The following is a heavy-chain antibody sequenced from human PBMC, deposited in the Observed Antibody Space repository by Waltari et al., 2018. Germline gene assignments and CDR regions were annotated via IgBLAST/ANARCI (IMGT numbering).Heavy chain of an antibody. CDR3: ARGGYYDSSGYYYAIDY. CDR1: GGSISRGGYS. Sequence: QVQLQESGPGLVKPSQTLSLPCTVSGGSISRGGYSWSWIRQPPGKGLEWIGYIYYSGSTYYNPSLKSRVTISVDTSKNQFSLKLSSVTAADTAVYYCARGGYYDSSGYYYAIDYWGQGTLVTVSS. V-gene: IGHV4-31*03. D-gene: IGHD3-22*01. CDR2: IYYSGST. J-gene: IGHJ4*02.